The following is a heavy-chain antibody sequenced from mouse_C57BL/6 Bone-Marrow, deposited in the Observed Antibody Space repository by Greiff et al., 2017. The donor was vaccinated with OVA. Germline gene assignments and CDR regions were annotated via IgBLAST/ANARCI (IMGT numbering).Heavy chain of an antibody. CDR2: ISSGGSYT. V-gene: IGHV5-6*01. Sequence: EVMLVESGGDLVKPGGSLKLSCAASGFTFSSYGMSWVRQTPDKRLEWVATISSGGSYTYYPDRVKGRFTISRDNAKNTLYLQMSSLKSEDTAMYYCARPYYGSICWLAYWGQGTLVTVSA. D-gene: IGHD1-1*01. J-gene: IGHJ3*01. CDR1: GFTFSSYG. CDR3: ARPYYGSICWLAY.